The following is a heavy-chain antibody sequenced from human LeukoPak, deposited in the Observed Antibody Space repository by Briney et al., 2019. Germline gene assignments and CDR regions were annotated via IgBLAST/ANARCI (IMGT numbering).Heavy chain of an antibody. J-gene: IGHJ4*02. Sequence: PGGSLRLSCAASGFTFSSYDMPWVRQAPGKGLEWVSGISWNSGSIGYADSVKGRFTISRDNAKNSLYLQMNSLRAEDTALYYCAKDARDFWSGYSDYWGQGTLVTVSS. CDR3: AKDARDFWSGYSDY. V-gene: IGHV3-9*01. D-gene: IGHD3-3*01. CDR1: GFTFSSYD. CDR2: ISWNSGSI.